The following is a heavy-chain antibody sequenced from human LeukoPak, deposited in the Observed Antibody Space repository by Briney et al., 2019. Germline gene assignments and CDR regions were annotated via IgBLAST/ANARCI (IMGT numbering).Heavy chain of an antibody. V-gene: IGHV4-39*01. J-gene: IGHJ4*02. CDR3: VTGRDGSGWPFDY. CDR1: GGSISSSSYY. CDR2: IYYSGNI. D-gene: IGHD6-19*01. Sequence: PSETLSLTCSVSGGSISSSSYYWGWIRQPPGKGLEWIGSIYYSGNIYYNPSLKSRVTMSVDTSKNQFSLKLSSVTAADTAVYYCVTGRDGSGWPFDYWGQGTLVTVSS.